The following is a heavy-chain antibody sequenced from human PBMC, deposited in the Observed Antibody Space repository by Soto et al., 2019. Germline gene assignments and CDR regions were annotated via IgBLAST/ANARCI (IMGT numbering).Heavy chain of an antibody. CDR3: AKDRVDTAMDY. CDR1: GFTFSSYG. Sequence: QVQLVESGGGVVQPGRSLRLSCAASGFTFSSYGMHWVRQAPGKGLEGVAVISYDGSNKYYADAVKGRFTISRDNSKNTLYLQMNSLRAEDTAVYYCAKDRVDTAMDYWGQGTLVTVSS. D-gene: IGHD5-18*01. V-gene: IGHV3-30*18. J-gene: IGHJ4*02. CDR2: ISYDGSNK.